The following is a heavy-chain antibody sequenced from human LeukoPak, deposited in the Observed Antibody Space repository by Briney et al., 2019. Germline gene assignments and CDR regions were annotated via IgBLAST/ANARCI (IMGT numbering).Heavy chain of an antibody. CDR1: GYIFTNFY. J-gene: IGHJ6*02. CDR2: INTSSGNT. Sequence: GASVKVSCKASGYIFTNFYIHCMRQAPGQGLEWMGIINTSSGNTNYAQKFQGRVTVTRDTSTSTVYMELSSLRSEDTAVYYCARSDGNFYGMDVWGQGTTVTVSS. D-gene: IGHD1-14*01. V-gene: IGHV1-46*01. CDR3: ARSDGNFYGMDV.